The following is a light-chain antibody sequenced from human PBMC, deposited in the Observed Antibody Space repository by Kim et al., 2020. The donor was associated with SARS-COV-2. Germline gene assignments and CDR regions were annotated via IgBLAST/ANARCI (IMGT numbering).Light chain of an antibody. V-gene: IGLV1-47*01. CDR2: RNN. CDR1: SSNIGSNY. J-gene: IGLJ7*01. Sequence: ELTQPPSASGTPGQRVTISCSGSSSNIGSNYVYWYQQLPGTAPKLLIYRNNQRPSGVPDRFSGSKSGTSASLAISGLRSEDEADYYCAAWDDSLSALVFGGGTQLTVL. CDR3: AAWDDSLSALV.